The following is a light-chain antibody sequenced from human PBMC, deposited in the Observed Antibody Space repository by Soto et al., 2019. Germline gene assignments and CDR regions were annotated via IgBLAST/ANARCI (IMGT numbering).Light chain of an antibody. CDR2: VNI. CDR1: SSNIGAGYD. CDR3: QSYDSRLTAYV. J-gene: IGLJ1*01. Sequence: QSVLTQPPSVSGAPGQRVTISCTGSSSNIGAGYDVHWYQQLPGTAPKLLIYVNINRPAGVTDRFSGSKSGTSASLAITGLQAEDEADYYCQSYDSRLTAYVFGSGTKVTVL. V-gene: IGLV1-40*01.